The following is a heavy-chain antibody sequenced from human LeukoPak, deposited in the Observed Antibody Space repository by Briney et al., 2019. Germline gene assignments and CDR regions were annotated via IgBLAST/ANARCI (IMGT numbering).Heavy chain of an antibody. CDR1: GFTFSSFA. D-gene: IGHD3-16*02. Sequence: GGSLRLSCAASGFTFSSFAMHWVRQAPGKGLEWVALISYDGSNKYYADSVKGRFTISRDNAKNSLYLQMNSLRAEDTAVYYCARDVTPYYYMDVWGKGTTVTISS. V-gene: IGHV3-30*04. J-gene: IGHJ6*03. CDR3: ARDVTPYYYMDV. CDR2: ISYDGSNK.